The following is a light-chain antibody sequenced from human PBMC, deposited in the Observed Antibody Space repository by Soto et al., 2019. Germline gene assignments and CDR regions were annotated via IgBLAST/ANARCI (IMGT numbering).Light chain of an antibody. Sequence: DIQMTQSPSTLAASVGDRVTITCRASQSISTSLAWYQQKPGKAPKFLIYDASSLESGVQSRFSGSGSGTEFTLTIRSLQPDDFATYYCKQYNSYYTCGQGTKVDIK. CDR1: QSISTS. V-gene: IGKV1-5*01. CDR2: DAS. CDR3: KQYNSYYT. J-gene: IGKJ2*01.